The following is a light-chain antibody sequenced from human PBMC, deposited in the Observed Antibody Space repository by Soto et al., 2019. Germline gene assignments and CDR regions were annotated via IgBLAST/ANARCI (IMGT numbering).Light chain of an antibody. CDR3: QAWGAGTVV. Sequence: QPVLTQSPSASASLGASVKLTCTLSSGHSNYAIAWHQQRPEKDPRYLMKLNNDGSHIKGDAIPDRFSGSSSGAERHLTISRLQSEDEGDYYCQAWGAGTVVFGGGTKLTVL. CDR1: SGHSNYA. J-gene: IGLJ3*02. V-gene: IGLV4-69*01. CDR2: LNNDGSH.